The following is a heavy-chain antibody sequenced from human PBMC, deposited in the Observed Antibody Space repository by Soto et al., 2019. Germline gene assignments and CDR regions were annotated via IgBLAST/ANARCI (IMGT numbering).Heavy chain of an antibody. CDR2: VIPLFKTP. D-gene: IGHD1-26*01. Sequence: QVQLVQSGAEVKKPGSSAKVSCKASGGTFNTYAITWVRQAPGQGFEWMGGVIPLFKTPDYAQKFQGRLTITADESTSTVYLELSGLSSEDTAVYFCAVASKWELLGSFYGMDVWGPGTTVPVSS. CDR1: GGTFNTYA. CDR3: AVASKWELLGSFYGMDV. V-gene: IGHV1-69*01. J-gene: IGHJ6*02.